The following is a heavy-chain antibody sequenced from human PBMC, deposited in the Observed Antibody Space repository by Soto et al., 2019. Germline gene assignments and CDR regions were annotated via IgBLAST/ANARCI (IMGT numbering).Heavy chain of an antibody. CDR3: AKDIMVVVPAAIVYYGMDV. Sequence: QVQLVESGGGVVQPGRSLRLSCAASGFTFSSYGMHWVRQAPGKGLEWVAVISYDGSNKYYADSVKGRFTISRDNSKNTLYLQMNSLRAEDTAVYYCAKDIMVVVPAAIVYYGMDVWGQGTTVTVSS. V-gene: IGHV3-30*18. CDR1: GFTFSSYG. D-gene: IGHD2-2*01. CDR2: ISYDGSNK. J-gene: IGHJ6*02.